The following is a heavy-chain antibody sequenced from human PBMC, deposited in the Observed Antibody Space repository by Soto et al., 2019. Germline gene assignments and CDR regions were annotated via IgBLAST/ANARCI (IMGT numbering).Heavy chain of an antibody. CDR2: IYYSGST. Sequence: QVQLQESGPGLVKPSQTLSLTCTVSGGSISSGGYYWSWIRQHPGKGLEWIGYIYYSGSTYYNPSLKSRVTISVDTSKNQLSLKLSSVTAADTAVYYCARVFGGYCHHGMDVGGQGTTVTVSS. J-gene: IGHJ6*02. CDR1: GGSISSGGYY. D-gene: IGHD2-15*01. CDR3: ARVFGGYCHHGMDV. V-gene: IGHV4-31*03.